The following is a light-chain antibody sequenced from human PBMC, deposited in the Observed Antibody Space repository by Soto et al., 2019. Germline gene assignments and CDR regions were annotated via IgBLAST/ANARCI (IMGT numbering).Light chain of an antibody. Sequence: DIQMTQSPSSLSASMGDRVTITCRASQSIASYLNWYQWKPGKAPKLLIYAASSLQSGVPSRFSGSGSGTDVTLTISSLQPEDFATYYCQQSYSTPWAFGQGTKVEIK. CDR3: QQSYSTPWA. CDR1: QSIASY. CDR2: AAS. V-gene: IGKV1-39*01. J-gene: IGKJ1*01.